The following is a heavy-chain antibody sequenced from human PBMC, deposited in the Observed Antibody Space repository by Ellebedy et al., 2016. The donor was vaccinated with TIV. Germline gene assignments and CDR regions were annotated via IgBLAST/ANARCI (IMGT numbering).Heavy chain of an antibody. J-gene: IGHJ4*02. Sequence: ASVKVSCKASGYTFSSYGMSWVRQAPGQGLEWMGWISANSGDRIYAQNLQGRLTMTTDTSTSTVYMELRTLRSDDTAVYYCARGRNGSLDSWGQGTLVTVSS. D-gene: IGHD2-15*01. CDR3: ARGRNGSLDS. V-gene: IGHV1-18*04. CDR2: ISANSGDR. CDR1: GYTFSSYG.